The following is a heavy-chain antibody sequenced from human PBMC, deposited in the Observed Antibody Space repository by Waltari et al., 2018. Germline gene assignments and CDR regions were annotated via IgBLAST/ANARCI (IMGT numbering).Heavy chain of an antibody. CDR1: GGSFTSDY. CDR3: AARKGATAVSGYYFES. D-gene: IGHD6-13*01. V-gene: IGHV4-34*01. Sequence: QVQLQQWGAGLLKSSETLSLTCAVYGGSFTSDYCRWVRQPPGKGLEWIGEIHYTGNTNHNPSLKSRVTMSIDTSKNQFSLKLSSVTAADTAVYYCAARKGATAVSGYYFESWGRGTLVIVSS. J-gene: IGHJ4*02. CDR2: IHYTGNT.